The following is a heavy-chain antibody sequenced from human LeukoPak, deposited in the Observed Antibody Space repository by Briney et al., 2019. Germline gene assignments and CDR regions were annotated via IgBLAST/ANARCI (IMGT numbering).Heavy chain of an antibody. CDR2: IIPIFGTA. D-gene: IGHD4-17*01. Sequence: ASVKVSCKASGGTFSSYAISWVRQAPGQGLEWMGGIIPIFGTANYAQKFQGRVTITADESTSTAYMELSSLRSEDTAVYYCARTFDGDYGVSYYGIDVWGQGTTVTVSS. J-gene: IGHJ6*02. CDR1: GGTFSSYA. V-gene: IGHV1-69*13. CDR3: ARTFDGDYGVSYYGIDV.